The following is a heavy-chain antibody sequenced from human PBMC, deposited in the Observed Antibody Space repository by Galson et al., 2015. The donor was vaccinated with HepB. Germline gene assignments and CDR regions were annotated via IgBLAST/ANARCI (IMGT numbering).Heavy chain of an antibody. D-gene: IGHD1-26*01. CDR3: ARDPSGSYGAHYFDY. J-gene: IGHJ4*02. CDR1: EDSVSSNSAA. V-gene: IGHV6-1*01. CDR2: TYYRSKWYN. Sequence: CAISEDSVSSNSAAWNWIRQSPSRGLEWLGRTYYRSKWYNDYAVSVKGRITINPDTSKNQFSLQLNSVTPEDTAVYYCARDPSGSYGAHYFDYWGQGTLVTVSS.